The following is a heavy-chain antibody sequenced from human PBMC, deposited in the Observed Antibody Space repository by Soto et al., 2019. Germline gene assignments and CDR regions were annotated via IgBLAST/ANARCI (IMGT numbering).Heavy chain of an antibody. V-gene: IGHV1-8*01. CDR3: AREGSSWYLVYYYGVDV. CDR1: GYTFTSYD. CDR2: MNPNSGNT. D-gene: IGHD6-13*01. J-gene: IGHJ6*02. Sequence: ASVKVSCKASGYTFTSYDINWVRQATGQGLEWMGWMNPNSGNTGYAQKFQGRVTMTRNTSISTAYMELSSLRSEDTAVYYCAREGSSWYLVYYYGVDVWGQGTTVTVSS.